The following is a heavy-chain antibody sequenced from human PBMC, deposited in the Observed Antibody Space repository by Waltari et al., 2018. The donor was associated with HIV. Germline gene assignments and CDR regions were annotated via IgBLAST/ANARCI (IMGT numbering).Heavy chain of an antibody. J-gene: IGHJ4*02. Sequence: EVQLLESGGGLVQPGGSLRLSCAASGCSFSNYGMSWVRQAPGGGLEWVSSIGGIGATIYYADSVKGRFTISRDNSRNILYLQMNSLRAEDTALYFCAKLNTGSEDWGQGTLVTVSS. CDR3: AKLNTGSED. V-gene: IGHV3-23*01. CDR1: GCSFSNYG. CDR2: IGGIGATI. D-gene: IGHD3-10*01.